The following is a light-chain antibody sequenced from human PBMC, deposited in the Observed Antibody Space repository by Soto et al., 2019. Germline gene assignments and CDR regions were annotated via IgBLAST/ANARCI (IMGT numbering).Light chain of an antibody. CDR1: QSVSSY. J-gene: IGKJ1*01. CDR3: QQRSNWPPWT. CDR2: DAS. V-gene: IGKV3-11*01. Sequence: EIVLTQSPATLSFSPGERSTLSCRASQSVSSYLAWYQQKPGQAPRLLIYDASNRATGIPARFSGSGSGTDFTLPIRSIEPEDFAVYYCQQRSNWPPWTFGQGTKVDIK.